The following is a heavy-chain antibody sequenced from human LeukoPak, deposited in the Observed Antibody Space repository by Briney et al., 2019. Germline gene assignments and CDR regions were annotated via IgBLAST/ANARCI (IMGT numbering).Heavy chain of an antibody. Sequence: SETLSLTCTVSGGSISSYYWSWIRQPPGKGLEWIGYIYYSGSTNYNPSLKSRVTISVDTSKNQFSLKLSSVTAADTAVYYCARGLGDSSGYLFDPWGQGTLVTVSS. CDR2: IYYSGST. V-gene: IGHV4-59*08. J-gene: IGHJ5*02. CDR3: ARGLGDSSGYLFDP. D-gene: IGHD3-22*01. CDR1: GGSISSYY.